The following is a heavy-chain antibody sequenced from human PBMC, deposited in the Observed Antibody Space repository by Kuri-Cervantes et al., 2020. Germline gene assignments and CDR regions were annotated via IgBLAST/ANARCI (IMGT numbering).Heavy chain of an antibody. J-gene: IGHJ4*02. CDR2: VYHSGST. CDR3: ARISIVGAIADY. CDR1: GGSISSGGYS. V-gene: IGHV4-30-2*01. Sequence: SETLSLTCAVSGGSISSGGYSWSWIRQPSGKGLEWIGYVYHSGSTYYNPSLKSRVTISVDRSKNQFSLKLSSVTAADTAVYYCARISIVGAIADYWGQGTLVTVSS. D-gene: IGHD1-26*01.